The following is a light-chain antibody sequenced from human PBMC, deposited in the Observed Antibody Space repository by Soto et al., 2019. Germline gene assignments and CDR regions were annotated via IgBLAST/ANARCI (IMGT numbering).Light chain of an antibody. CDR1: QSVSSY. V-gene: IGKV3-11*01. CDR3: QQLNSYLFT. CDR2: DAS. Sequence: EIVLTQSPATLSLSPGEIATLSCRASQSVSSYLAWYQQQPGQAPRLLIYDASARATGIRARFSGSASWIDFTFTISSLQSEDFACYYCQQLNSYLFTFGQGTRLEI. J-gene: IGKJ5*01.